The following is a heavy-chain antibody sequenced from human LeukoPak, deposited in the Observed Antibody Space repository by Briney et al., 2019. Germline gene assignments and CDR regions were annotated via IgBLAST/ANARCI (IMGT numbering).Heavy chain of an antibody. CDR1: GFTFTSYA. Sequence: GGSLRLSCAASGFTFTSYAMSWVRQAPGKGLEWVSAISGSGDRTYYADSVKGRFTISRDNSKNTLYLQMNSLRAEDTAVYYCARDMQGYCSGGSCTAFDSWGPGTLVTVSS. CDR3: ARDMQGYCSGGSCTAFDS. J-gene: IGHJ4*02. CDR2: ISGSGDRT. V-gene: IGHV3-23*01. D-gene: IGHD2-15*01.